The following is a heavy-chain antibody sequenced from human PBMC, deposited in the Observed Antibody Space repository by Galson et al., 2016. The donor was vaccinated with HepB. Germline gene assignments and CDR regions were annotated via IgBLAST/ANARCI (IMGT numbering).Heavy chain of an antibody. CDR3: ARGPRAYFNF. V-gene: IGHV6-1*01. J-gene: IGHJ4*02. CDR2: TYYRSKWYN. Sequence: QSPSRGLEWLGRTYYRSKWYNDYAVSVKSRITINPNTSKNQFSLQLNSVTPEDTAVYYCARGPRAYFNFWGQGTLVTVSS.